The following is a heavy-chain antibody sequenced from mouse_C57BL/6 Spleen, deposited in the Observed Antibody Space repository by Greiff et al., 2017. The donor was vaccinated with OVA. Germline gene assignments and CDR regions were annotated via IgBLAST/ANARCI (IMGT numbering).Heavy chain of an antibody. CDR3: ARWGITTVARYFDY. J-gene: IGHJ2*01. Sequence: QVQLQQSGPELVKPGASVKISCKASGYAFSSSWMNWVKQRPGTGLEWIGRIYPGDGDTNYNGKFKGKATLTADKSSSTAYMQLSSLTSEDSAVYFCARWGITTVARYFDYWGQGTTLTVSS. V-gene: IGHV1-82*01. CDR1: GYAFSSSW. D-gene: IGHD1-1*01. CDR2: IYPGDGDT.